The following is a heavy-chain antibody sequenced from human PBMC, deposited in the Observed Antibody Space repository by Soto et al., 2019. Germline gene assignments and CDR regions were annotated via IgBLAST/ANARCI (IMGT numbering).Heavy chain of an antibody. J-gene: IGHJ5*02. CDR1: GYSFTSYW. Sequence: GESLKISCKGSGYSFTSYWIAWVRQVPGKGLELMGVIYPGDSDIRYSPSFQGQVTISADKSISTAYLQWSSLKASDTAMYYCARWGSYWPGRRDTWFDPWGQGTLVTVSS. D-gene: IGHD1-26*01. CDR3: ARWGSYWPGRRDTWFDP. CDR2: IYPGDSDI. V-gene: IGHV5-51*01.